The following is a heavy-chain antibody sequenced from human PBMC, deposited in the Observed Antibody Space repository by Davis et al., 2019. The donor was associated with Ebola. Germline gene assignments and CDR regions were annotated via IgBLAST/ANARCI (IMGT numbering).Heavy chain of an antibody. Sequence: GESLKISCAASGFTVSSYYMNWVRQAPGKGLEWVSAISGSGGSTYYADSVKGRFTISRDNSKKTLYLQMNSLRAEDTAVYYCAKSGLSFGVVKYHYGMDVWGKGTTVTVSS. D-gene: IGHD3-3*01. CDR2: ISGSGGST. CDR3: AKSGLSFGVVKYHYGMDV. J-gene: IGHJ6*04. CDR1: GFTVSSYY. V-gene: IGHV3-23*01.